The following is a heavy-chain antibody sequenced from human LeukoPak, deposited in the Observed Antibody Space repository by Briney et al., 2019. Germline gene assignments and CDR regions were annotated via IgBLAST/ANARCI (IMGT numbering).Heavy chain of an antibody. V-gene: IGHV3-66*01. CDR3: ARPYSGSRIDY. J-gene: IGHJ4*02. D-gene: IGHD1-26*01. Sequence: GGSLRLSCATSGFTVSTNYMTWVRQAPGKGLEWVSVIYSGGSTYYADSVKGRFTISRDNSKNTLYLQMNSLRAEDTAVYYCARPYSGSRIDYWGQGTLVTVSS. CDR2: IYSGGST. CDR1: GFTVSTNY.